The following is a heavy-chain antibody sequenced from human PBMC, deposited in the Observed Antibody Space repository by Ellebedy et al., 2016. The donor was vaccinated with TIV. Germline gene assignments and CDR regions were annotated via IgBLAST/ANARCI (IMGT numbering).Heavy chain of an antibody. J-gene: IGHJ3*02. Sequence: MPSETLSLTCTVSGGSISSYYWSWIRQPPGKGLEWIGYIYYSGSTNYNPSLKSRVTISVATSKNQFSLKLSSVTAADTAVYYCARWLERFGDGGAFDIWGQGTMVTVSS. CDR1: GGSISSYY. CDR2: IYYSGST. CDR3: ARWLERFGDGGAFDI. V-gene: IGHV4-59*01. D-gene: IGHD3-10*01.